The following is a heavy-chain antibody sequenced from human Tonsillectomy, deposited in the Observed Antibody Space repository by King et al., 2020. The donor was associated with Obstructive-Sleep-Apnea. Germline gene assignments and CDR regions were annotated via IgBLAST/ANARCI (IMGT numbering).Heavy chain of an antibody. V-gene: IGHV4-59*01. CDR1: GGPISRYY. CDR3: ATWFGSGSRGDY. D-gene: IGHD3-10*01. CDR2: IFYSGST. J-gene: IGHJ4*02. Sequence: QLQESGPGLVKPSETLSLTCTVSGGPISRYYWSWIRQPPGKGLEWIGYIFYSGSTNYNPSLKSRVSISVDTSNKQISLKLSSVTAADTAVYYCATWFGSGSRGDYWGQGTLVTVSS.